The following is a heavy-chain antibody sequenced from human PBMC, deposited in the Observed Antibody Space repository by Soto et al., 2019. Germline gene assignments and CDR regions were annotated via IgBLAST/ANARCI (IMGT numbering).Heavy chain of an antibody. Sequence: EVQLVESGGGLVQPGGSLKLSCAASGFTFSGSAMHWVRQASGKGLEWVGRIRSKANSYATAYAASVTGRFTISRDDSKNTAYLHMNSLKTEVTAVYYCTSLGVTTVTPFDYWGQGNLVTVSS. D-gene: IGHD4-17*01. CDR2: IRSKANSYAT. J-gene: IGHJ4*02. V-gene: IGHV3-73*02. CDR3: TSLGVTTVTPFDY. CDR1: GFTFSGSA.